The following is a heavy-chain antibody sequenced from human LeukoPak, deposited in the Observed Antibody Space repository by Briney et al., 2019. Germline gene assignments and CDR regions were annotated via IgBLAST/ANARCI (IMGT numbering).Heavy chain of an antibody. V-gene: IGHV4-38-2*01. J-gene: IGHJ4*02. D-gene: IGHD5-24*01. CDR2: IHHSGGT. CDR1: GYSISSGYY. Sequence: SETLSLTRAVSGYSISSGYYWGWIRQPPGKGLEWIGNIHHSGGTYYNSTLKSRVTISVDTSKNQFSLKLSSVTAADTAVYYCARPRRDGSNYDYFDYWGQGTLVTVSS. CDR3: ARPRRDGSNYDYFDY.